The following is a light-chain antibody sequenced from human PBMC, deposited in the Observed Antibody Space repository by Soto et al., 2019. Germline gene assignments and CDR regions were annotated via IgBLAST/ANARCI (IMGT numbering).Light chain of an antibody. CDR3: QQYGRSPLMYT. J-gene: IGKJ2*01. Sequence: EIVLTQSPGTLSLSPGERATLSCRASQSITSNFLAWYQQKPGQAPRLLIYGASTRAAGVPDRFSGSGSGTHFTLTITRLEPEDFAVYYCQQYGRSPLMYTFGQGTKLGV. V-gene: IGKV3-20*01. CDR2: GAS. CDR1: QSITSNF.